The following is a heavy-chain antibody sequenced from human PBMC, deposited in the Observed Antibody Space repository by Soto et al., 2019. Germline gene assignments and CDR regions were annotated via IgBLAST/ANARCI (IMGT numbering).Heavy chain of an antibody. D-gene: IGHD3-16*02. Sequence: EVQLVESGGGLVQPGGSLRLSCAASGFTFSLYTMNWVRQAPGKGLEWVSYISGSSGSIYYADSVKGRFTISRDNTKNSLVLQMNILRDEDTAVYYCARERSGSYHDYWGQGNVVT. CDR3: ARERSGSYHDY. V-gene: IGHV3-48*02. J-gene: IGHJ4*02. CDR1: GFTFSLYT. CDR2: ISGSSGSI.